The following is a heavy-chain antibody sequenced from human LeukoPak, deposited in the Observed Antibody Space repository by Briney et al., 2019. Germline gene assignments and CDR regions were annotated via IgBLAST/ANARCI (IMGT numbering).Heavy chain of an antibody. CDR2: MNPNSGNT. D-gene: IGHD6-19*01. J-gene: IGHJ3*02. CDR1: GYTFTNYG. Sequence: ASVKVSCKASGYTFTNYGINWVRQAPGQGLEWMGWMNPNSGNTGYAQKFQGRVTITRNTSISTAYMELSSLRSEDTAVYYCAKSITSRRAQWLVPPSDAFDIWGQGTLVTVSS. CDR3: AKSITSRRAQWLVPPSDAFDI. V-gene: IGHV1-8*03.